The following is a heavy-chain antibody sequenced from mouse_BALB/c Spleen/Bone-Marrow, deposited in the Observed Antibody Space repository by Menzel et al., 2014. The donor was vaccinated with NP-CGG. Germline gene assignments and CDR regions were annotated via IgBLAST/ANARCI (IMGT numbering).Heavy chain of an antibody. D-gene: IGHD1-1*01. Sequence: EVKLVESGAELVKPGASVKLSCTASGFNIKDTYVHWVKQRPEQGLEWIGRIDPANGNTKYDPKFQGKATITADTSSNTAYLQLSSLTSEDTAAYYCALLLRYYAMDYWGQGTSVTVSS. V-gene: IGHV14-3*02. CDR2: IDPANGNT. CDR1: GFNIKDTY. CDR3: ALLLRYYAMDY. J-gene: IGHJ4*01.